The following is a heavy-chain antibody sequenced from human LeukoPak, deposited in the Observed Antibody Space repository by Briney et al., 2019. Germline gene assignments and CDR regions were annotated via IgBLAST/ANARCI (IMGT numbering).Heavy chain of an antibody. CDR3: ARGHRGIAARPLYYFDY. V-gene: IGHV1-2*02. CDR2: INPNSGGT. J-gene: IGHJ4*02. CDR1: GYTFTGYY. D-gene: IGHD6-6*01. Sequence: ASVKVSCKASGYTFTGYYMHWVRQAPGQGLEWMGWINPNSGGTNYAQKFQGRVTMTRDTSISTAYMELSRLRSDDTAVYYCARGHRGIAARPLYYFDYWGQGTLVTVSS.